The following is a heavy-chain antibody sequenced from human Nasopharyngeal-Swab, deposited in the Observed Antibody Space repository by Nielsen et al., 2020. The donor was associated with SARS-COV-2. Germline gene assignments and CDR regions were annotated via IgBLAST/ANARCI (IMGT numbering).Heavy chain of an antibody. Sequence: GESLKISCAASGFTVTYNYMSWVRQAPGKGLEWVSLISTGGTTSYADSVKGRFTISRDNAKNSLYLQMNSLRVEDTAVYNCAREGRDGFDYWGQGTLVTVSS. CDR1: GFTVTYNY. CDR3: AREGRDGFDY. CDR2: ISTGGTT. V-gene: IGHV3-53*01. J-gene: IGHJ4*02. D-gene: IGHD5-24*01.